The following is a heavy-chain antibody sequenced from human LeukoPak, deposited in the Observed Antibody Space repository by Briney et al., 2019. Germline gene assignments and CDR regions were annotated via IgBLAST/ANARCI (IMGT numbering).Heavy chain of an antibody. D-gene: IGHD2-2*01. CDR2: IIPIFGTA. J-gene: IGHJ6*03. V-gene: IGHV1-69*05. Sequence: ASVKVSCKASGGTFSSYAISCVRQAPGQGLEWMGRIIPIFGTANYAQKFQGRVTITTDESTSTAYMELSSLRSEDTAVYYCAREVGYCSSTSCYGTDYYYYMDVWGKGTTVTVSS. CDR1: GGTFSSYA. CDR3: AREVGYCSSTSCYGTDYYYYMDV.